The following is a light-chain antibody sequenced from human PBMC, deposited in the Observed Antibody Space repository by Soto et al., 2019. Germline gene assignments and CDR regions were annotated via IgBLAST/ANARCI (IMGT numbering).Light chain of an antibody. Sequence: QSVLTQPPSVSGAPGQRVTISCTGTSFNIGADYDVHWYQQLPGTAPKLLIYGNTNRPSGVPDRFSGSKSDTSASLAITGLQAEDEADYYCQSYDSSLSGCVFGTGTKLTVL. J-gene: IGLJ1*01. V-gene: IGLV1-40*01. CDR3: QSYDSSLSGCV. CDR2: GNT. CDR1: SFNIGADYD.